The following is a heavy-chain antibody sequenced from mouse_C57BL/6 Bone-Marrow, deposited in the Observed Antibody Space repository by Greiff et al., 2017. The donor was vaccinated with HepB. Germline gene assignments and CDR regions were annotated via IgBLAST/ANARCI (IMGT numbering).Heavy chain of an antibody. CDR2: IYYSGTT. V-gene: IGHV3-5*01. Sequence: EVQVLQSGPGLVKPSQTVFLTCTVTGISITTGNYRWSWIRQFPGNKLVWIGYIYYSGTTTYNPSLTSRTTITRDTPKNQFFLEMNSLTAEDTATYYCAREGHYYAMDYWGQGTSVTVSS. D-gene: IGHD3-3*01. CDR3: AREGHYYAMDY. CDR1: GISITTGNYR. J-gene: IGHJ4*01.